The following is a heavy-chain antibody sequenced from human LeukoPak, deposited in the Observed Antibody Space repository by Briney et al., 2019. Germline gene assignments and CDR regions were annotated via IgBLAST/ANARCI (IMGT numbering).Heavy chain of an antibody. CDR3: AKDDDDFWSGYYPFDY. J-gene: IGHJ4*02. CDR1: GFTFASYA. Sequence: GGSLRLSCVASGFTFASYAMSWVRQAPGKGLEWVSAISGSGGSTYYAESVKGRFTISRDNPKNTLYLQMNSLRAEDTAVYYCAKDDDDFWSGYYPFDYWGQGTLVTVSA. D-gene: IGHD3-3*01. CDR2: ISGSGGST. V-gene: IGHV3-23*01.